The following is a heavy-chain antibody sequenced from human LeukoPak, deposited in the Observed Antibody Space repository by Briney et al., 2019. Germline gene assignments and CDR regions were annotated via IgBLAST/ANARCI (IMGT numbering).Heavy chain of an antibody. CDR3: ARAGYCSGGSCWRSWFDP. Sequence: TGGSLRLSCAASGFTFSRYCMHWVRQAAGKGLVWVSRINSDGSSTSYADSVKGRFTISRGNAKNTLYLQMQSLRAEDTAVYYCARAGYCSGGSCWRSWFDPWGQGNLVTVSS. CDR2: INSDGSST. J-gene: IGHJ5*02. D-gene: IGHD2-15*01. V-gene: IGHV3-74*01. CDR1: GFTFSRYC.